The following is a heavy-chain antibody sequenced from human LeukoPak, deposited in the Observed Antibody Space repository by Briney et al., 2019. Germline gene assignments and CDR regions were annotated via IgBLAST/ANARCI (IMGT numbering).Heavy chain of an antibody. CDR2: ISGSGGST. Sequence: GGSLRLSCAASGFTFSSYAMSWVRQAPGKGLGWVSVISGSGGSTNYADSVKGRFTISRDNSTNTMYLQMNSLRAEDKAVYYCAKVKYYDFWSGYRVPYYFDYWGQGTLVTVSS. D-gene: IGHD3-3*01. V-gene: IGHV3-23*01. J-gene: IGHJ4*02. CDR1: GFTFSSYA. CDR3: AKVKYYDFWSGYRVPYYFDY.